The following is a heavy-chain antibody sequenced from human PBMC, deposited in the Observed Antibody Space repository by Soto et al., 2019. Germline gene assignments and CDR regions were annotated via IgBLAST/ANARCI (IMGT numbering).Heavy chain of an antibody. CDR3: VKYSSGWSPHGMDV. Sequence: EVQLVESGGGLVQPGGSLRLSCAASGFTFSAYWMHWVRQAPGKGLEWVSRIHHDGTSISHADSVGGRFTISRDNAKNTLNLEMNSLRVEDTAVYYCVKYSSGWSPHGMDVWGQGTKVTVSS. J-gene: IGHJ6*02. D-gene: IGHD6-19*01. CDR1: GFTFSAYW. CDR2: IHHDGTSI. V-gene: IGHV3-74*01.